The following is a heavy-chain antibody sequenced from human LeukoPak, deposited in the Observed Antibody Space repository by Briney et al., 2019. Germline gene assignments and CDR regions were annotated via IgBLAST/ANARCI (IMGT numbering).Heavy chain of an antibody. CDR2: IYQSGST. J-gene: IGHJ4*02. Sequence: SETLSLTCTVSGYSISSGYYWGWIRQPPGKGLEWIGSIYQSGSTYFNPSLKSRVTISVDTSKNQFSLKLSSVTAADTAVYYCARASTSVAGSFDYWGQGTLVTVS. CDR1: GYSISSGYY. D-gene: IGHD6-19*01. CDR3: ARASTSVAGSFDY. V-gene: IGHV4-38-2*02.